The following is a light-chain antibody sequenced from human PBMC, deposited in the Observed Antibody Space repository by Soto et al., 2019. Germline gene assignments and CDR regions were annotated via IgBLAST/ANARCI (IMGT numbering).Light chain of an antibody. CDR1: QSVSSKY. CDR2: GTS. CDR3: QQYGSSLFT. J-gene: IGKJ3*01. Sequence: EIVLTQSPGTLSLSPGERATLSCRASQSVSSKYLAWYQQKPGQAPRVLIYGTSIRASGVPERFSGGGSGTDFTLTITRLEPKDFAVYYCQQYGSSLFTFGPGTKVDIK. V-gene: IGKV3-20*01.